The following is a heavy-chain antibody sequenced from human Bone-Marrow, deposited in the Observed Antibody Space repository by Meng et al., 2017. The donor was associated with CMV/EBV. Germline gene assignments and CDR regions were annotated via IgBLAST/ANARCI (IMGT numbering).Heavy chain of an antibody. CDR2: IIPILGIA. CDR3: AKTEDFWSVPDY. D-gene: IGHD3-3*01. V-gene: IGHV1-69*10. J-gene: IGHJ4*02. Sequence: SVKVSCKASGGTFSSYAISWVRQAPGQGLEWMGGIIPILGIANYAQKFQGRVTITADKSTSTAYMELSSLRSEDTALYYCAKTEDFWSVPDYWGQGTLVTVSS. CDR1: GGTFSSYA.